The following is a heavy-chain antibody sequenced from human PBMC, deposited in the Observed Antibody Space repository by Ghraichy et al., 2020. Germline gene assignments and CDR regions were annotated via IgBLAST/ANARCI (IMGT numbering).Heavy chain of an antibody. CDR3: ARDEGYEVDY. D-gene: IGHD5-12*01. V-gene: IGHV1-18*01. J-gene: IGHJ4*02. Sequence: ASVKVSCKASGSNFTSHGISWERQAPGQGLEWMGWISTYNGNTNYAQKLQGRVTVTTDTSTSTAYMELRSLTSDDTAVYYCARDEGYEVDYWGQGTLVTVSS. CDR1: GSNFTSHG. CDR2: ISTYNGNT.